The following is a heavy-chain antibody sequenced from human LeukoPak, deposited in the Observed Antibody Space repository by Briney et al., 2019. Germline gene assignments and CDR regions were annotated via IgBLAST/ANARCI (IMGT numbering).Heavy chain of an antibody. CDR1: GGSVSSSNW. J-gene: IGHJ4*02. D-gene: IGHD2-2*01. CDR2: IFRSGST. V-gene: IGHV4-4*02. Sequence: SETLSLTCAVSGGSVSSSNWWSWVRQPPGKGLEWIGEIFRSGSTRCNPSLKSRVTISVDKSKNQFSLKLSSVTAADTGVYYCAAQSSSTSLKAFDYWGQGTPVTVSS. CDR3: AAQSSSTSLKAFDY.